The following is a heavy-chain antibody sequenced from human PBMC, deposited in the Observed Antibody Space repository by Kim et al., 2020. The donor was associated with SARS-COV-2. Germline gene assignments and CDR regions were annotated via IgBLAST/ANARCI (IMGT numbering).Heavy chain of an antibody. CDR3: ARVRGGTWVYSSWNYYYGMDV. CDR2: IKQDGSEK. Sequence: GGSLRLSCAASGFTFSSYWMSWVRQAPGKGLEWVANIKQDGSEKYYVDSVKGRFTISRDNAKNSLYLQMNSLRAEDTAVYYCARVRGGTWVYSSWNYYYGMDVWGQGTTVTVSS. V-gene: IGHV3-7*03. CDR1: GFTFSSYW. D-gene: IGHD6-6*01. J-gene: IGHJ6*02.